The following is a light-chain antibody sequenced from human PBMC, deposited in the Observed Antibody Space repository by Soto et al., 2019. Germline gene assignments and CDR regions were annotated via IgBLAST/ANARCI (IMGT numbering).Light chain of an antibody. V-gene: IGKV1-8*01. J-gene: IGKJ1*01. CDR3: QQYYSYPRT. CDR1: QGISSY. CDR2: AAS. Sequence: IQMAHAPSSVSASLGDGVTITDRASQGISSYLAWYQQKPGKAPKLLIYAASTLQSGVPSRLRGSGSGTDFTITISCMQSEDFETYYCQQYYSYPRTFGQGTKVDIK.